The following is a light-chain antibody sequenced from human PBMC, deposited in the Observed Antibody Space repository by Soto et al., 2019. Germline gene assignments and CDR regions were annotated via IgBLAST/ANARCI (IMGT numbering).Light chain of an antibody. CDR1: QSISSW. J-gene: IGKJ4*01. V-gene: IGKV1-5*03. CDR3: QQYNSYPLT. CDR2: EAS. Sequence: DIQMTQSPSTLSAFVGDRVSITCRASQSISSWLAWYQQKPGKAPNILIYEASSLESGVPSRFSGSGSGTEFTLTITSLQPDDFASYYCQQYNSYPLTFGGGTKVDIK.